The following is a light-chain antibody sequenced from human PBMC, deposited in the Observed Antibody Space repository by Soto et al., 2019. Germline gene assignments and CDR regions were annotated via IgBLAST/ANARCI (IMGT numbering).Light chain of an antibody. V-gene: IGKV1-5*03. CDR1: QSISNW. CDR2: KAS. CDR3: QHYASFSGT. Sequence: DTQMTQSPSTLSASLRDRVTITCRASQSISNWVAWYQLKSGKAPNLLIYKASTLETGVPSRFSGSGSGTEFTLTISTLQPDDFATYYCQHYASFSGTFGQGTKVDIK. J-gene: IGKJ1*01.